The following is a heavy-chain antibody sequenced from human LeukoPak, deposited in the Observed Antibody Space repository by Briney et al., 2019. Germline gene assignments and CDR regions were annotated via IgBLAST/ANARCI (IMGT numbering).Heavy chain of an antibody. V-gene: IGHV4-59*01. D-gene: IGHD2-15*01. CDR1: GGSISSYY. CDR2: IYYSGST. CDR3: ARGLGMDHHSGGSDWFDP. Sequence: SETLSLTCTVSGGSISSYYWIWIRQPPGKGLEWIGYIYYSGSTNYNPSLKSRVTISVDTSKNQFSLRLSSVTAADTAVYYCARGLGMDHHSGGSDWFDPWGQGTLVTVSS. J-gene: IGHJ5*02.